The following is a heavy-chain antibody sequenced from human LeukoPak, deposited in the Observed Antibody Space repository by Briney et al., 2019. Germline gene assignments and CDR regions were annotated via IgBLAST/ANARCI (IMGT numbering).Heavy chain of an antibody. D-gene: IGHD2-15*01. CDR1: GGSISSYY. CDR2: IYTSGST. V-gene: IGHV4-4*07. CDR3: ARSVVVVAANYYYYYYMDV. Sequence: PAETLSLTCTVSGGSISSYYWSWIRQPAGKGLEWIGRIYTSGSTNYNHSLKSRVTMSVDTSKNQFSLKLSSVTAADTAVYYCARSVVVVAANYYYYYYMDVWGKGTTVTVSS. J-gene: IGHJ6*03.